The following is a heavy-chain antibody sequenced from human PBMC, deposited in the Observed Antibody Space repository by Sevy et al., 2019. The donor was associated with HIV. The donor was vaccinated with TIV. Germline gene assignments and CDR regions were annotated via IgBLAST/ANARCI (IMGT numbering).Heavy chain of an antibody. V-gene: IGHV3-23*01. Sequence: GGSLRLSCAASGFTFNNYAMSWVRQAPGKGLEGKGLEWVSTISGGGGGTYYADSVRGRFTTSRDNSKNTLYLQVNSLGVEDTAGYYCAKHYIHDIADGWYFDLWGRGTLVTVSS. CDR1: GFTFNNYA. CDR2: ISGGGGGT. J-gene: IGHJ2*01. D-gene: IGHD6-13*01. CDR3: AKHYIHDIADGWYFDL.